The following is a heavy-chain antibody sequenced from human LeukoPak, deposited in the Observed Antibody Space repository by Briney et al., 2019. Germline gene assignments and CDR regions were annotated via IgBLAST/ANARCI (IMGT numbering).Heavy chain of an antibody. CDR3: ARAYCSSTSCYNHRFDP. CDR2: INPNSGGT. D-gene: IGHD2-2*02. J-gene: IGHJ5*02. CDR1: GYTFTGYY. Sequence: ASVKVSRKASGYTFTGYYMHWVRQAPGQGLEWMGWINPNSGGTNYAQKFQGRVTMTRDTSISTAYMELSRLRSDDTAVYYCARAYCSSTSCYNHRFDPWGQGTLVTVSS. V-gene: IGHV1-2*02.